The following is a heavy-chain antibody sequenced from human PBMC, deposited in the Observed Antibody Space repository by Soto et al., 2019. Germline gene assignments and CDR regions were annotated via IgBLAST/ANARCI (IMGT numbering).Heavy chain of an antibody. V-gene: IGHV3-11*01. CDR3: ARERCSGGSCYSPYYYYYGMDV. D-gene: IGHD2-15*01. CDR1: GFTFSDYY. Sequence: GGSLRLSCAASGFTFSDYYMSWIRQAPGKWLEWVSYISSSGSTIYYADSVKGRFTISRDNAKNSLYLQMNSLRAEDTAVYYCARERCSGGSCYSPYYYYYGMDVWGQGTTVNVSS. CDR2: ISSSGSTI. J-gene: IGHJ6*02.